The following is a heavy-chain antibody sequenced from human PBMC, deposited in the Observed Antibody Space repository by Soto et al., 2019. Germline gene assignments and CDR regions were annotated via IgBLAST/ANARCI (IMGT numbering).Heavy chain of an antibody. CDR1: GFTLSRHT. Sequence: GGSLRLSCAASGFTLSRHTMNWVRQAPGKGLEWVSFIGSRTSDIYYADSVKGRFTISRDNAKNSLYLDLARLRAEDTAVYFCVRDYYDTSGYPNTFDMWGQGTMVTVSS. J-gene: IGHJ3*02. D-gene: IGHD3-22*01. CDR3: VRDYYDTSGYPNTFDM. CDR2: IGSRTSDI. V-gene: IGHV3-21*01.